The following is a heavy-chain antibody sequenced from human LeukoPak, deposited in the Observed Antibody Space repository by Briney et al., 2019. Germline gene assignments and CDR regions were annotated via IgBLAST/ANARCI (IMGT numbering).Heavy chain of an antibody. J-gene: IGHJ4*02. D-gene: IGHD2-2*02. V-gene: IGHV1-8*01. Sequence: ASVKVSCKASGYTFTSYDINWVRQATGQGLEWMGWMNPNSGNTGCAQKFQGRVTMTRNTSISTAYMELSSLRSEDTAVYYCARGFKVGYCSSTSCYRGLDYWGQGTLVTVSS. CDR2: MNPNSGNT. CDR3: ARGFKVGYCSSTSCYRGLDY. CDR1: GYTFTSYD.